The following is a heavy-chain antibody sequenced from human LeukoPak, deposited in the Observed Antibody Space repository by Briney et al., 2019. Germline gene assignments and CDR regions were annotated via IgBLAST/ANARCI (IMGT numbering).Heavy chain of an antibody. Sequence: GRSLRLSCAASGFTFSTYAIHWVRQAPGKGLEWVAVISYDGSNKYYVDSVKGRFTIARDNSKNTVYLQMNSLRAEDMAVYYCAKDRAPFGESPFDYWGQGTLVTVSS. J-gene: IGHJ4*02. CDR2: ISYDGSNK. CDR1: GFTFSTYA. D-gene: IGHD3-10*01. V-gene: IGHV3-30-3*01. CDR3: AKDRAPFGESPFDY.